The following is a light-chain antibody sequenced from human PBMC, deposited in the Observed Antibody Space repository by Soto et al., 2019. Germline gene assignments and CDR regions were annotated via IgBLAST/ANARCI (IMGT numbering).Light chain of an antibody. V-gene: IGLV2-23*02. CDR1: SSDVGSYNL. CDR2: EVS. CDR3: CSYAGSSTSWV. J-gene: IGLJ3*02. Sequence: VLTQPASVSGSPGQSITISCTGTSSDVGSYNLVSWYQQHPGKAPKLMIYEVSKRPSGVSNRFSVSKSGNTASLTISGLQAEDEADYYCCSYAGSSTSWVFGGGTKLTVL.